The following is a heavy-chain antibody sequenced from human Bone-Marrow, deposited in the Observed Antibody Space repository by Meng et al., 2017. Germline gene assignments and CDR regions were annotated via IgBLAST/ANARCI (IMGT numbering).Heavy chain of an antibody. CDR3: ARGQYY. Sequence: QVQLQESCPVLVRPSATLSLTFTVSGVSVNRGSYAWSWIRQPPGTGLEWIGNIYYSGTTNYNPSLKSRVTISIDASKNQFSLMLSSLTAADTAVYYCARGQYYWGQGTLVTVSS. J-gene: IGHJ4*02. CDR1: GVSVNRGSYA. V-gene: IGHV4-61*01. CDR2: IYYSGTT.